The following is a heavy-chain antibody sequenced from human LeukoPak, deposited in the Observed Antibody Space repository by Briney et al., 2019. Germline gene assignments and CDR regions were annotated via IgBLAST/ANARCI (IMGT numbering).Heavy chain of an antibody. J-gene: IGHJ4*02. D-gene: IGHD4-17*01. Sequence: GGSLRLSCAASGFTFSSYAMNWVRQAPGKGLEWVSAISGNGDSTYYADSMEGRFTISRDNSKNTLYLQMTSLRAEDTAVYYCAKRASGDSGPFDYWGQGTLVTVSS. CDR2: ISGNGDST. V-gene: IGHV3-23*01. CDR1: GFTFSSYA. CDR3: AKRASGDSGPFDY.